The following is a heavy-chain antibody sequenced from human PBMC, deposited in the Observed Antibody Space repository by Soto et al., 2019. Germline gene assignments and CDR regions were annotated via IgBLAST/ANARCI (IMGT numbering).Heavy chain of an antibody. V-gene: IGHV3-21*01. D-gene: IGHD3-22*01. Sequence: GGSRILSCAASGFTFSSYSMNWVRQAPGKGLEWGSSISSSSSYIYYVDSVKGRFTISRDNAKNSLYLQMNSLRAEDTVVYYCARDYYDSSGYYYYYGMDVWGQGTTVTSP. CDR3: ARDYYDSSGYYYYYGMDV. J-gene: IGHJ6*02. CDR1: GFTFSSYS. CDR2: ISSSSSYI.